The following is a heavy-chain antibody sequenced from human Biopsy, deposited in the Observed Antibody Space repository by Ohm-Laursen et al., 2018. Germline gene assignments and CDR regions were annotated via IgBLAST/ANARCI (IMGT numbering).Heavy chain of an antibody. CDR3: ARIFLVGVTPGYGMDV. D-gene: IGHD1-26*01. CDR2: ISSSGNFM. CDR1: GFTFSPYT. Sequence: SLRLSCSAPGFTFSPYTMTWVRQAPGKGLEWVSYISSSGNFMYYTDSVKGRFTISRDNAKNSLYLQMNSLRAEDTALYYCARIFLVGVTPGYGMDVWGQGTTVTVSS. J-gene: IGHJ6*02. V-gene: IGHV3-21*01.